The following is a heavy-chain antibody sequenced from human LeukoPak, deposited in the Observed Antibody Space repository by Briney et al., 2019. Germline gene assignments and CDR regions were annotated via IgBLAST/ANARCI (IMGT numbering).Heavy chain of an antibody. D-gene: IGHD5-24*01. CDR3: ARVIPDRYVGLGDY. CDR2: ISSSSSYI. J-gene: IGHJ4*02. V-gene: IGHV3-21*01. Sequence: GGSLRLSCAASGFTVSSNYMSWVRQAPGKGLEWVSSISSSSSYIYYADSVKGRFTISRDNAKNSLYLQMNSLRAEDTAVYYCARVIPDRYVGLGDYWGQGTLVTVSS. CDR1: GFTVSSNY.